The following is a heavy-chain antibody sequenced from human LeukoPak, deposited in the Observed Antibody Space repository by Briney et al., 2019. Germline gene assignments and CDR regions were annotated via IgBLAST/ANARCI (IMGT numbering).Heavy chain of an antibody. J-gene: IGHJ4*02. D-gene: IGHD4-17*01. CDR3: ARLGYGDYVVDY. V-gene: IGHV4-61*02. CDR2: LYTSGST. Sequence: SQTLSLTCTVSGGSISGGSYYWSWIRQPAGKGLEWIGRLYTSGSTNYNPSLKSRVTISVDTSKNQFSLKLSSVTAADTAVYYCARLGYGDYVVDYWGQGTLVTVSS. CDR1: GGSISGGSYY.